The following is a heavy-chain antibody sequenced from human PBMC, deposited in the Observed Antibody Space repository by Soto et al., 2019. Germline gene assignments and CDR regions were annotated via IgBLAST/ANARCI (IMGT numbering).Heavy chain of an antibody. CDR1: GFTFTSYW. Sequence: PGESLKISCKGSGFTFTSYWIAWVRQVPRKGLELMGVIYPGDSDIRYSPSFQGQVTISADKSISTAYLQWSSLKASDSAMYFCARHYYYDSSYYYPTNTRLPHDYWGQGTLVTVSS. J-gene: IGHJ4*02. CDR3: ARHYYYDSSYYYPTNTRLPHDY. CDR2: IYPGDSDI. D-gene: IGHD3-22*01. V-gene: IGHV5-51*01.